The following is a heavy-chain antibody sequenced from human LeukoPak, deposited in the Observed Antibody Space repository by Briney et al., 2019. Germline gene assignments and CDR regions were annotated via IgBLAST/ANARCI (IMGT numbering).Heavy chain of an antibody. D-gene: IGHD6-13*01. CDR2: ISGSGGST. CDR1: GFSFSRYA. CDR3: ARAAYSSTWYSRYFDL. J-gene: IGHJ2*01. Sequence: GGSLRLSCAASGFSFSRYAMTWVRQAPGKRLEWVSAISGSGGSTYYADSVKGRFTISRENAKNSLYLQMNSLRAGDTAVYYCARAAYSSTWYSRYFDLWGRGTLVTVSS. V-gene: IGHV3-23*01.